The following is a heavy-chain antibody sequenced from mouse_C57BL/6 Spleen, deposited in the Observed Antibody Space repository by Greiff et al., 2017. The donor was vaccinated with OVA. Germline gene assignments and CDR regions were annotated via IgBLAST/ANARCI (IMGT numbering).Heavy chain of an antibody. Sequence: QVQLQQPGAELVRPGSSVKLSCKASGYTFTSYWMHWVKQRPIQGLEWIGNIDPSDSETHYNQKFKDKATLTVDKSSSTAYMQLSSLTSEDSAVYYCAREGFNYYGSSYPAWFAYWGQGTLVTVSA. CDR2: IDPSDSET. J-gene: IGHJ3*01. V-gene: IGHV1-52*01. D-gene: IGHD1-1*01. CDR1: GYTFTSYW. CDR3: AREGFNYYGSSYPAWFAY.